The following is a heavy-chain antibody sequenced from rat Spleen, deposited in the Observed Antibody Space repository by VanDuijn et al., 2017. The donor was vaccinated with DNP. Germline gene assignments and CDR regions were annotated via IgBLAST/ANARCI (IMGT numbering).Heavy chain of an antibody. CDR3: ARGGYYGPWD. Sequence: EVKLVESGGGLVQPGRSLKLSCAASGFNFNDYWMGWVRQAPGKGLEWIGEINKDSNTINYTPSLKDKFTISRDNAQNTLYLQMSKLGSEDTAIYYCARGGYYGPWDWGQGVMVTVSS. J-gene: IGHJ2*01. D-gene: IGHD1-6*01. V-gene: IGHV4-2*01. CDR1: GFNFNDYW. CDR2: INKDSNTI.